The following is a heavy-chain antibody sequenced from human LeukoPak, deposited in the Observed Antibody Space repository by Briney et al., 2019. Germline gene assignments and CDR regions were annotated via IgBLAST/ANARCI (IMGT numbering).Heavy chain of an antibody. CDR2: IYAGGNT. CDR1: GFTVTNNY. CDR3: ASRHSTNWYTHDAFDI. Sequence: GGSLRLSCAASGFTVTNNYMSWVRQAPGKGLEWVSIIYAGGNTYYADSVKGRFTISRDSSKNTLYFQMNSLRAEDTAVYNCASRHSTNWYTHDAFDIWGQGTMVTVSS. D-gene: IGHD2-2*02. V-gene: IGHV3-53*01. J-gene: IGHJ3*02.